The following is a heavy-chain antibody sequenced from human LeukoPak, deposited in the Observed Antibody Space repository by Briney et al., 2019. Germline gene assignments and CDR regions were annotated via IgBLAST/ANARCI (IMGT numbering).Heavy chain of an antibody. CDR3: ARINWNDSGFDY. D-gene: IGHD1-1*01. J-gene: IGHJ4*02. V-gene: IGHV3-21*01. Sequence: GGSLRLSCAASGFTFSSYSMKWVRQAPGKGGEWGSSISSSSSYIYYADSVKGRFTISRDNAKNSLYLQMNSLRAEDTAVYYCARINWNDSGFDYWGQGTLVTVSS. CDR2: ISSSSSYI. CDR1: GFTFSSYS.